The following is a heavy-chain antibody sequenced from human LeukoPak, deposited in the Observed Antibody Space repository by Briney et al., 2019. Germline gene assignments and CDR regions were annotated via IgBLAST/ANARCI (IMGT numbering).Heavy chain of an antibody. CDR3: ARGIAVAGAAWGFDP. V-gene: IGHV4-59*01. Sequence: PSETLSLTCTVSGGSISSYYWSWIRPPPGKGLEWIGHIYYSGSTNYNPSLKSRVTISVDTSKNQFSLKLSSVTAADTAVYYCARGIAVAGAAWGFDPWGQGTLVTVSS. D-gene: IGHD6-19*01. CDR1: GGSISSYY. CDR2: IYYSGST. J-gene: IGHJ5*02.